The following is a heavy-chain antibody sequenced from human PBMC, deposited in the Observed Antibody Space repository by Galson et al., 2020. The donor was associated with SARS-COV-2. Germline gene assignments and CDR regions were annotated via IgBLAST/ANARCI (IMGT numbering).Heavy chain of an antibody. V-gene: IGHV3-43*02. Sequence: GGSLRLSCAASGFTFGDYAMHWVRQAPGKGLEWVSLISGAGGNTYYADSVKGRFTISRDNRKNSLYLQMNSLRTEDTALYYCAKDIVIRPYDYYYMDVWGKVTTVTVSS. CDR1: GFTFGDYA. CDR2: ISGAGGNT. CDR3: AKDIVIRPYDYYYMDV. D-gene: IGHD3-16*01. J-gene: IGHJ6*03.